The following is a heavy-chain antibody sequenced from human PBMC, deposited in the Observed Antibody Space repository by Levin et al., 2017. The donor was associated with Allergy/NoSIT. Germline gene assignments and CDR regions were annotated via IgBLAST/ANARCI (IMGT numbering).Heavy chain of an antibody. J-gene: IGHJ3*02. D-gene: IGHD6-19*01. CDR2: ISSSSSYI. V-gene: IGHV3-21*01. CDR3: ARDMLSGWNAFDI. CDR1: GFTFSSYS. Sequence: GGSLRLSCAASGFTFSSYSMNWVRQAPGKGLEWVSSISSSSSYIYYADSVKGRFTISRDNAKNSLYLQMNSLRAEDTAVYYCARDMLSGWNAFDIWGQGTMVTVSS.